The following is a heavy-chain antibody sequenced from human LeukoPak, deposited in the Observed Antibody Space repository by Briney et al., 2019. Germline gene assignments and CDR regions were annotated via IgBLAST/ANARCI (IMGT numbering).Heavy chain of an antibody. D-gene: IGHD3-10*01. Sequence: GGSLRLSCAASGFTFGSYAMAWVRQAPGKGLEFVSSISSSVSSGGGITYYAGSVKGRLTISRDNSKNTVYLQMNGLRAEDTAVYYCAKYQGWIRGVMNAFDVWGQGTMVIVSA. J-gene: IGHJ3*01. CDR3: AKYQGWIRGVMNAFDV. CDR1: GFTFGSYA. V-gene: IGHV3-23*01. CDR2: ISSSVSSGGGIT.